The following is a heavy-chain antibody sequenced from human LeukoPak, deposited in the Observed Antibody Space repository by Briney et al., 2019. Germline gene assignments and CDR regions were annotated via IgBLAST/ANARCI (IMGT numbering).Heavy chain of an antibody. Sequence: ASVKVSCKASGGTFSSYAISWVRQAPGQGLEWMGGIIPTFGSANYAQKFQGRVTITADESSSTAYMELSSLRSEDTAVYYCAKKMSIIAASQVDYWGQGTLVTVSS. D-gene: IGHD5/OR15-5a*01. J-gene: IGHJ4*02. CDR2: IIPTFGSA. V-gene: IGHV1-69*13. CDR3: AKKMSIIAASQVDY. CDR1: GGTFSSYA.